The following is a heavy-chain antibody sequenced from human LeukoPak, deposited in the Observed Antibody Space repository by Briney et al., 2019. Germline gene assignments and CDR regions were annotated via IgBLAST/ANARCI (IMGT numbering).Heavy chain of an antibody. CDR3: VKSYYDILTGYSPLGGYFND. CDR2: ISSNGGST. Sequence: SLSFSCSASGFTLSSYAIHWVRQGLGKELKYVSAISSNGGSTYYADSVKGRFTISRDNSKNTLYLQMSSLRAEDTAVYYCVKSYYDILTGYSPLGGYFNDWGQGTLVTVSS. V-gene: IGHV3-64D*06. CDR1: GFTLSSYA. D-gene: IGHD3-9*01. J-gene: IGHJ4*02.